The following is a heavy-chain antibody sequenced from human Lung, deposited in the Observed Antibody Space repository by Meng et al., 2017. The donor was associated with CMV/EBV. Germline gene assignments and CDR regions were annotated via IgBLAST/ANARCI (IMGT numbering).Heavy chain of an antibody. V-gene: IGHV3-21*01. CDR3: DRDPTRGWVVSYYGMDV. D-gene: IGHD1-26*01. J-gene: IGHJ6*02. Sequence: GGSLRLXXAASGFTFSSYSMNWVRQAPGKGLEWVSSISSSSSYIYYADSVKDRFTISRDNDNNSLYLQMNSLRAEDTAGYYCDRDPTRGWVVSYYGMDVWGQGTXVTVSS. CDR1: GFTFSSYS. CDR2: ISSSSSYI.